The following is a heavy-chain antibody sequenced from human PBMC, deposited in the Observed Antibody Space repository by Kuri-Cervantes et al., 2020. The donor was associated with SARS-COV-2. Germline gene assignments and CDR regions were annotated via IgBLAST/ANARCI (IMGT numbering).Heavy chain of an antibody. D-gene: IGHD5-18*01. J-gene: IGHJ4*02. CDR2: ISSSSSTI. CDR3: ARDLSSGLWAFDY. V-gene: IGHV3-48*01. Sequence: GGSLRLSCAASGFTFSSYAMRWVRQAPGKGLEWVSYISSSSSTIYYADSVKGRFTISRDNAKNSLYLQMNSLRAEDTAVYYCARDLSSGLWAFDYWGQGTLVTVSS. CDR1: GFTFSSYA.